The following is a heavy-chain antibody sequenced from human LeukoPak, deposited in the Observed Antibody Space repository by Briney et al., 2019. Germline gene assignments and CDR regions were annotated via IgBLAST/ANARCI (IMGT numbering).Heavy chain of an antibody. Sequence: ASVKVSCKASGYTFTSYDINWVRQATGQGLEWMGWMNPNSGNTGYAQKFQGRVTMTRNTSISTAYMELSSLRSEDTAVYYCARGGAITIFGVVNNWFDPWGQGTLVTVSS. D-gene: IGHD3-3*01. CDR3: ARGGAITIFGVVNNWFDP. J-gene: IGHJ5*02. CDR1: GYTFTSYD. V-gene: IGHV1-8*01. CDR2: MNPNSGNT.